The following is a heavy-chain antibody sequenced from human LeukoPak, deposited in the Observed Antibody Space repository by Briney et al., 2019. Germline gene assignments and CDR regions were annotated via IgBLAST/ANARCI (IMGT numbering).Heavy chain of an antibody. CDR3: AIEIRPNDR. V-gene: IGHV3-23*01. CDR2: ISVSGDAT. CDR1: GFTLSRNA. J-gene: IGHJ5*02. Sequence: GGSLRLSCAVSGFTLSRNAMTWVRQAPGKELQWISSISVSGDATDYADSVKGRFTIYRDISKNTLYLQMNSLRVDDTAVYYCAIEIRPNDRWGQGTLVTASS.